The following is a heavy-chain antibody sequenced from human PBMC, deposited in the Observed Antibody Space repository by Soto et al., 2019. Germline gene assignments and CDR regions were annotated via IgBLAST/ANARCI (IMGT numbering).Heavy chain of an antibody. V-gene: IGHV3-11*01. CDR3: AGDQGPNYMAV. Sequence: QVQLVESGGGLVKPGGSLRLSCAASGFTFSDSFMSWSRQTPGKGLEWLAYISGRGGNNYYADSVRGRFTISRDNAKNSVYLQMNSLRAEDTAVYYCAGDQGPNYMAVWGKGTTVTVS. CDR2: ISGRGGNN. J-gene: IGHJ6*03. CDR1: GFTFSDSF.